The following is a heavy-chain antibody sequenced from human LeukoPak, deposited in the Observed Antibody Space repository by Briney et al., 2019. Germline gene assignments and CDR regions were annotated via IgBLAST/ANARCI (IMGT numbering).Heavy chain of an antibody. CDR2: INHSGST. J-gene: IGHJ4*02. CDR3: ARSSGSYFIR. V-gene: IGHV4-34*01. CDR1: GASFSGYY. Sequence: EASETLSLTCAVYGASFSGYYWSWIRQPPGKGLEWIGEINHSGSTNYNPSLKSRVTISVDTSKNQFSLKLSSVTAADTAVYYCARSSGSYFIRWGQGTLVTVSS. D-gene: IGHD1-26*01.